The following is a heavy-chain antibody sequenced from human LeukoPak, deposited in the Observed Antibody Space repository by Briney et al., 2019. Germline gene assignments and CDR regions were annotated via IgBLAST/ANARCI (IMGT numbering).Heavy chain of an antibody. CDR2: IYHSGST. CDR1: GGSISSSNW. Sequence: SGTLSLTCAVSGGSISSSNWWNWVRQPPGKGLEWIGEIYHSGSTNYNPSLKSRVTISVDKSKNQFSLKLSSVTAADTAVYYCASHHYDFWSGYYGAFDIWGQGTMVTVSS. J-gene: IGHJ3*02. V-gene: IGHV4-4*02. CDR3: ASHHYDFWSGYYGAFDI. D-gene: IGHD3-3*01.